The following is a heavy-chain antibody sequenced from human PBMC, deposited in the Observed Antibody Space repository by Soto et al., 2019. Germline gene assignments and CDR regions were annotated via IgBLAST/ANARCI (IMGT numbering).Heavy chain of an antibody. CDR3: ARNMDYYYGPGSGNGHGF. CDR1: GYTFTAYY. CDR2: INTKFGDT. D-gene: IGHD3-10*01. J-gene: IGHJ6*02. Sequence: QVQLVQSGAEVKEPGDSVRVSCEASGYTFTAYYIPWAWQAPRQGLEWMGWINTKFGDTTYVQDFQGRVSMTRDMSVSTVYMELSRLTSDDTAIYYCARNMDYYYGPGSGNGHGFWGQGTTVTVFS. V-gene: IGHV1-2*02.